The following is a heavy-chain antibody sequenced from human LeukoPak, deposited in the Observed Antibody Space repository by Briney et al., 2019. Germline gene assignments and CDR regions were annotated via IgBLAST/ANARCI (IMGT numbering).Heavy chain of an antibody. Sequence: GASVKVSCKASGYTFTGYYFHWVRQAPGQGLEWMGWINPNSGGTKYAQKFQGRVTMTRDTSISTVYMELSRLISDDSAVYYCVGESYASRGGFDPWGQGTLVSVSS. V-gene: IGHV1-2*02. CDR2: INPNSGGT. CDR3: VGESYASRGGFDP. D-gene: IGHD2-8*01. CDR1: GYTFTGYY. J-gene: IGHJ5*02.